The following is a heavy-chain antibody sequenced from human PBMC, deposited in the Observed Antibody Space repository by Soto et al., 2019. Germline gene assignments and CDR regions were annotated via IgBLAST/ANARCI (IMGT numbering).Heavy chain of an antibody. CDR2: IIPIFGTA. J-gene: IGHJ6*02. CDR1: GGTFSSYA. V-gene: IGHV1-69*01. D-gene: IGHD3-16*01. CDR3: AREYDYYSAAPYYYYGMDV. Sequence: QVQLVQSGAEVKKPGSSVKVSCKASGGTFSSYAISWVRQAPGQGLEWMGGIIPIFGTANYAQKFQGRVTITADESTSTAYMELSSLRSEDTAVYYCAREYDYYSAAPYYYYGMDVWGQGTTVTVSS.